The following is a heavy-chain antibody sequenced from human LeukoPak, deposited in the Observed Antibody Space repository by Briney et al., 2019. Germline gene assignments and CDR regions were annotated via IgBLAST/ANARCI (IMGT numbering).Heavy chain of an antibody. J-gene: IGHJ4*02. CDR1: GGSISSYY. CDR3: ARGRGRYCSGGSCYYFDY. Sequence: SETLSLTCTVSGGSISSYYWSWIRQPPGKGLEWIGYIYYSGSTNYNPSLKSRVTISVDMSKNQFSLKLSSVTAADTAVYYCARGRGRYCSGGSCYYFDYWGQGTLVTVSS. CDR2: IYYSGST. D-gene: IGHD2-15*01. V-gene: IGHV4-59*01.